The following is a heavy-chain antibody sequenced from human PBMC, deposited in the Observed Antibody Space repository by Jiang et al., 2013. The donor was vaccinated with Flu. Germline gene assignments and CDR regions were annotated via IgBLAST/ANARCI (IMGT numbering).Heavy chain of an antibody. Sequence: GAEVKKPGASVKVSCKASGYTFTSYDINWVRQATGQGLEWMGWMNPNSGNTGYAQKFQGRVTMTRNTSISTAYMELSSLRSEDTAVYYCARTRPEAPYSSGWYSDYWGQGTLVTVSS. D-gene: IGHD6-19*01. J-gene: IGHJ4*02. CDR2: MNPNSGNT. CDR1: GYTFTSYD. V-gene: IGHV1-8*01. CDR3: ARTRPEAPYSSGWYSDY.